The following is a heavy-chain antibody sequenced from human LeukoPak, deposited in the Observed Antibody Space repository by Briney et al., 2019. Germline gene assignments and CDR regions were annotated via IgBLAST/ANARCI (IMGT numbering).Heavy chain of an antibody. J-gene: IGHJ6*03. D-gene: IGHD2-15*01. CDR1: GYTFTSYG. V-gene: IGHV1-18*01. Sequence: ASVKVSCKASGYTFTSYGISWMRQAPGQGLEWMGWISAYNGNTNYAQKLQGRVTMTTDTSTSTAYMELRSLRSDDTAVYYCAREAVVAAQGYYYYMDVWGKGTTVTISS. CDR3: AREAVVAAQGYYYYMDV. CDR2: ISAYNGNT.